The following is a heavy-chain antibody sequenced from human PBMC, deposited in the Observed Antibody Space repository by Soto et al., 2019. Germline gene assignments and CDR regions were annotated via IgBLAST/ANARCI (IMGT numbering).Heavy chain of an antibody. V-gene: IGHV3-23*01. CDR2: ISAGGGNT. D-gene: IGHD4-17*01. CDR1: GFTFSTYA. CDR3: AHPRGYGVFDAYDF. J-gene: IGHJ3*01. Sequence: EVQLLESGGGLVQPGGSLRLSCAASGFTFSTYAMSWVRQAPGKGLEWVSAISAGGGNTYYADSVNGRFTISRDSSINMLYLQMNSLRTEDTAVYYCAHPRGYGVFDAYDFWGQGAMVTVSS.